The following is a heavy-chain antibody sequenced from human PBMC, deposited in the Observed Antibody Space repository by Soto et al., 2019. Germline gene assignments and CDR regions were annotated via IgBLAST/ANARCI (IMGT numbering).Heavy chain of an antibody. CDR2: TYYSGST. CDR3: ARDSGITGTFYH. J-gene: IGHJ4*02. CDR1: CDSIIFYY. Sequence: SETLSLTCTVSCDSIIFYYWSWIRQSPGKGLEWIGYTYYSGSTNYNPSLKSRVTISVDTSKTHFSLKLSSLTAADTAVYYCARDSGITGTFYHWGQGILVTVSS. V-gene: IGHV4-59*01. D-gene: IGHD1-20*01.